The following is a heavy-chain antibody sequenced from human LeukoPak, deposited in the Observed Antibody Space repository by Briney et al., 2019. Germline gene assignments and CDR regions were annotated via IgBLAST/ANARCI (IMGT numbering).Heavy chain of an antibody. V-gene: IGHV3-74*01. D-gene: IGHD5-18*01. Sequence: GGSLRLSCAASGFTFSSYWMHWVRQAPGKGLVWVSRINSDGSSTSYADSVKGRFTISRGNAKNTLYLQMNSLRAEDTAVYYCARGVYSYGYPFDYWGQGTLVTVSS. CDR3: ARGVYSYGYPFDY. J-gene: IGHJ4*02. CDR1: GFTFSSYW. CDR2: INSDGSST.